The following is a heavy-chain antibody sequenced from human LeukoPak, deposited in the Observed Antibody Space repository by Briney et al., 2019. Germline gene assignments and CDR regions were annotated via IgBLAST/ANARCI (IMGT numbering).Heavy chain of an antibody. CDR2: IRSKANSYAT. V-gene: IGHV3-73*01. CDR3: SSFGDSTSLFDY. Sequence: GGSLTLSCVASGFTFSDSAIHWVCQASGKGLEWVGRIRSKANSYATAYVASVKGRFTISRDDSKNTAYLQMNSLQTEDTAVYYYSSFGDSTSLFDYWGQGTLVTVSS. CDR1: GFTFSDSA. D-gene: IGHD3-22*01. J-gene: IGHJ4*02.